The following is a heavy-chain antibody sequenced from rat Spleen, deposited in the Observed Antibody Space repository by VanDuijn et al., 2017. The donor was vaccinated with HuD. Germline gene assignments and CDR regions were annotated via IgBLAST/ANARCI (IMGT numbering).Heavy chain of an antibody. CDR2: ISYDGIST. D-gene: IGHD1-11*01. J-gene: IGHJ3*01. V-gene: IGHV5-29*01. CDR1: GFTFNNYG. Sequence: EVQLVESGGGLVQPGRSLKLSCAASGFTFNNYGMAWVRQAPTKGLEWVATISYDGISTYYRDSVRGRFSISRDNAKSTLSLQMDSLRSEDTATYYCARPTEGIAWFVYWGQGTLVTVSS. CDR3: ARPTEGIAWFVY.